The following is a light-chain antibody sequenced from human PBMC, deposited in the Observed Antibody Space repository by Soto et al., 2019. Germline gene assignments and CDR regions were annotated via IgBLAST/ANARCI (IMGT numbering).Light chain of an antibody. J-gene: IGKJ4*01. CDR3: QQYNKWPLT. Sequence: EIVMTQSPATLSVSLGERATLSCRASQSVSSNLAWYQHKPGQAPRLLIYGASTRATGIPARFSGSGSGTEFTLTISSLQSEDFAVYYCQQYNKWPLTFGGGTKVEIK. CDR1: QSVSSN. V-gene: IGKV3-15*01. CDR2: GAS.